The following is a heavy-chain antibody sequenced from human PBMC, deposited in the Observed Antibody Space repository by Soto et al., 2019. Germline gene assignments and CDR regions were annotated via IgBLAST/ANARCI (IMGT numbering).Heavy chain of an antibody. Sequence: SETLSLTCTVSGGSISNYYWSWIRQPPGKGLEWIGYIYYRGSTNYNPSLKSRVTISIDTSKNQFSLKLSSVTAADTAVYYCARGRYSDFDIWGQGTMVTVSS. J-gene: IGHJ3*02. CDR2: IYYRGST. V-gene: IGHV4-59*01. CDR3: ARGRYSDFDI. CDR1: GGSISNYY. D-gene: IGHD3-16*01.